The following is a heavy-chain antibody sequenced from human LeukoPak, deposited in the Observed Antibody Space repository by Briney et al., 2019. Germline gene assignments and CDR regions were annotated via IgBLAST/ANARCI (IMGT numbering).Heavy chain of an antibody. CDR3: TTTFKYYDILTGYYENHFDY. J-gene: IGHJ4*02. D-gene: IGHD3-9*01. CDR2: IKSKTDGGTT. CDR1: GFTFSNAW. Sequence: PGGSLRLSCAASGFTFSNAWMSWVRRAPGKGLEWVGRIKSKTDGGTTDYAAPVKGRFTIPRDDSKNTLYLQMNSLKTEDTAVYYCTTTFKYYDILTGYYENHFDYWGQGTLVTVSS. V-gene: IGHV3-15*01.